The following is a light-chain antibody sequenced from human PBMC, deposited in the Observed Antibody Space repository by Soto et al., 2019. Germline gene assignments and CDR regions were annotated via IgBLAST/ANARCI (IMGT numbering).Light chain of an antibody. CDR1: QSVSSSY. J-gene: IGKJ1*01. V-gene: IGKV3-20*01. CDR3: QQYGSSPPT. Sequence: IMYRQEPFTRCVSPRKQVTLSCRASQSVSSSYLAWYQQKPGQAPRLLIYGASSRATGIPDRFSGSGSGTDFTLTITRLEREHFAVYYRQQYGSSPPTFVQGTKVDIK. CDR2: GAS.